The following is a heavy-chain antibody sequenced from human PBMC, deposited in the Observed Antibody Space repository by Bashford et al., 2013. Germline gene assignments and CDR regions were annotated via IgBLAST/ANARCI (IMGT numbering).Heavy chain of an antibody. J-gene: IGHJ5*02. CDR2: VTVSNADT. Sequence: ASVKVSCKASGYAFTDHHLHWVRQATGQGLEWMGRVTVSNADTNYAQKFQGRVSMTTDTSTDTAYMELRSLRSDDTAVYYCARDSDYHHIRDILGWFDPWGQGTLVTVSS. D-gene: IGHD3-22*01. CDR1: GYAFTDHH. V-gene: IGHV1-18*04. CDR3: ARDSDYHHIRDILGWFDP.